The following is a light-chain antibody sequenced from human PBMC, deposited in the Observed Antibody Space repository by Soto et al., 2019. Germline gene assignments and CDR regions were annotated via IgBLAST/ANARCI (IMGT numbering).Light chain of an antibody. Sequence: DIQMTQSPSTLSASVGDRVTITCRASQSIRSWLAWYQQKPGKAPKVLIYDASSLESGVPSRFSGSGSGTEFPLTISSLQHDDFATYYCQHNNGYSWTFGQGPKVDIK. CDR1: QSIRSW. CDR2: DAS. J-gene: IGKJ1*01. V-gene: IGKV1-5*01. CDR3: QHNNGYSWT.